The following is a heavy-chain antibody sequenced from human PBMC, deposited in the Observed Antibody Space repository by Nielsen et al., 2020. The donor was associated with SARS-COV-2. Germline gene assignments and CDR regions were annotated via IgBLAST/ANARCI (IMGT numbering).Heavy chain of an antibody. J-gene: IGHJ6*03. CDR3: AKELEVCCHYMDV. V-gene: IGHV3-48*02. Sequence: GESLKISCTASGFALSAYGMDWVRQVPGRGLECLAHIRMSDGATQYADSVRGRFTISRDNAKNSLYLQMNSLRDEDTAVYFCAKELEVCCHYMDVWGKGTTVTVSS. D-gene: IGHD5/OR15-5a*01. CDR1: GFALSAYG. CDR2: IRMSDGAT.